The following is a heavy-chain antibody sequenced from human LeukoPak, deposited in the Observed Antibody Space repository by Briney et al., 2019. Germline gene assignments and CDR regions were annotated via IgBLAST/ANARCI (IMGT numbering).Heavy chain of an antibody. CDR2: IKQDGSEK. V-gene: IGHV3-7*01. CDR1: GFTFSSYW. Sequence: GGSLRLSYAASGFTFSSYWMSWVRQAPGKGLEWVANIKQDGSEKYYVDSVKGRFTISRDNAKNSLYLQMNSLRAEDTAVYYCARETATGYSSSWYSPIYYYYGMDVWGQGTTVTVSS. D-gene: IGHD6-13*01. CDR3: ARETATGYSSSWYSPIYYYYGMDV. J-gene: IGHJ6*02.